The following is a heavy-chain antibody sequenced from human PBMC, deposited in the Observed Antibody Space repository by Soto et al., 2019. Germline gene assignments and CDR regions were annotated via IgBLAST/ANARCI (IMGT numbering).Heavy chain of an antibody. CDR1: GFTYSSYG. V-gene: IGHV3-23*01. J-gene: IGHJ4*02. D-gene: IGHD4-17*01. Sequence: EVQLLESGGGLVQPGGSLRLSCAGSGFTYSSYGLSWVRQAPGKGLEWVASLTGTGVRTYYADSVKGRFTISRDNSKKTLYLEMNSLRPEDTALYFCAKDQGPQPSGADYWGQGTRVTVSS. CDR3: AKDQGPQPSGADY. CDR2: LTGTGVRT.